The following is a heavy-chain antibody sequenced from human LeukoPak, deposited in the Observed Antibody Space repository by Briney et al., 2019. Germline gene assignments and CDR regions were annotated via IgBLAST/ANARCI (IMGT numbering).Heavy chain of an antibody. V-gene: IGHV3-9*01. CDR3: AKDIRLLSPSGSFDY. Sequence: GGSLRLSCAAPGFTFDDFAMHWVRQAPGKGLEWVSGISWNSGDIGYADSVKGRFTISRDNAKNSLYLQMNSLRVEDTALYYCAKDIRLLSPSGSFDYWGQGTLVSVSS. D-gene: IGHD1-26*01. J-gene: IGHJ4*02. CDR2: ISWNSGDI. CDR1: GFTFDDFA.